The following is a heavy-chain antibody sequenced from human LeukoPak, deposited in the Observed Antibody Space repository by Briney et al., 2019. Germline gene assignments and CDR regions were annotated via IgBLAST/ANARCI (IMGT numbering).Heavy chain of an antibody. D-gene: IGHD3-22*01. J-gene: IGHJ3*02. CDR3: ARGPYSYDSSGAFDI. Sequence: LETLSLTCTVSGGSISSYYWSWIRQPAGKGLEWIGRIYTSGSTNYNPSLKSRVTISVDTSKNQFSLKLSSVTAADTAVYFCARGPYSYDSSGAFDIWGQGTMVTVSS. CDR2: IYTSGST. V-gene: IGHV4-4*07. CDR1: GGSISSYY.